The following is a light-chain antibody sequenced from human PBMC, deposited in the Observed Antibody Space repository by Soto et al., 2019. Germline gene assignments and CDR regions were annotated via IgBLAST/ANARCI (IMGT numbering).Light chain of an antibody. CDR3: QQRNYWQVT. CDR1: QNLGSGY. J-gene: IGKJ5*01. Sequence: EIVLTQSPFTLSLSPVDIATLSCRASQNLGSGYLAWYQQKPGQAPRILIYAASSRATGIPDRFSGSGSGTEFTLTISSLEPEDFAVYYCQQRNYWQVTFGQGTRLEIK. CDR2: AAS. V-gene: IGKV3D-20*02.